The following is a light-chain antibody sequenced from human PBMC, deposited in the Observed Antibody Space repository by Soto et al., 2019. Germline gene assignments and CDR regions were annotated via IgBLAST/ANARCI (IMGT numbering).Light chain of an antibody. CDR3: QAWDNSVI. V-gene: IGLV3-1*01. J-gene: IGLJ2*01. CDR2: EDN. CDR1: RLGAKY. Sequence: SCELTQTPSVSVSPGQTASITCSGDRLGAKYVCWYQQKPGQSPLLVIYEDNKRPSGIPERFSGSNSGNTATLTISVTQAMDEADYYCQAWDNSVIFGGGTKVTVL.